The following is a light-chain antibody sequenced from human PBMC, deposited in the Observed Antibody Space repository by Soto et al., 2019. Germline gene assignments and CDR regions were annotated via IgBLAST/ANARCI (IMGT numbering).Light chain of an antibody. CDR3: LQYNNWPVT. J-gene: IGKJ3*01. CDR1: QSVSSN. V-gene: IGKV3-15*01. CDR2: DAS. Sequence: EIVMTQSPATLSVSPGERATLSCRASQSVSSNLAWYQQKPGQAPRLLIYDASTRAPGIPARFSGSGSGTEFTLTNRSLQSEDFAVYYCLQYNNWPVTFGPATKVDIK.